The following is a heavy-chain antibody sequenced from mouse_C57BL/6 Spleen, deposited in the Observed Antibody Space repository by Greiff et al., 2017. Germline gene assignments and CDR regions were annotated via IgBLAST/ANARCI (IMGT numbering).Heavy chain of an antibody. V-gene: IGHV5-6*01. D-gene: IGHD2-10*02. CDR1: GFTFSSYG. CDR2: ISSGGRYT. Sequence: EVQRVESGGDLVKPGGSLKLSCAASGFTFSSYGMSWVRQTPDKRLEWVATISSGGRYTYYPDSVKGRFTISRDNAKNTLYLQMSSLKSEDTAMYYCARQYGNSHYYAMDYWGQGTSVTVSS. J-gene: IGHJ4*01. CDR3: ARQYGNSHYYAMDY.